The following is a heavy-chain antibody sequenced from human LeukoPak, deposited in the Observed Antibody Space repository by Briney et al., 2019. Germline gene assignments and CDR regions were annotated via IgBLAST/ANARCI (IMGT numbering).Heavy chain of an antibody. Sequence: GGSLRLSCAASGFTLSNFYMSWIRQAPGKGLEWVSYISSNGGKIHYVDSVRGRFTISRDNAENSLYLHMSSLRADDTAVYYCVGDSIISVGGFDFWGQGTQVTVSS. V-gene: IGHV3-11*01. CDR1: GFTLSNFY. CDR3: VGDSIISVGGFDF. J-gene: IGHJ5*01. CDR2: ISSNGGKI. D-gene: IGHD2-15*01.